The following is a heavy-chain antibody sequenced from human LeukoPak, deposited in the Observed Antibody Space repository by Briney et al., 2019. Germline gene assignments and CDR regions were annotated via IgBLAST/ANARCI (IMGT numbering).Heavy chain of an antibody. J-gene: IGHJ6*03. Sequence: GSLRLSSQVSGFNVDDYGMSWFRQAPGKGLGWVCDINWNGGSTGYADSVKGRFTISRDNAKNSLYLQMNSLRAEDTALYYCARQIMVVVVAAPYYYYMDVWGKGTTVTVSS. CDR3: ARQIMVVVVAAPYYYYMDV. CDR1: GFNVDDYG. V-gene: IGHV3-20*03. CDR2: INWNGGST. D-gene: IGHD2-15*01.